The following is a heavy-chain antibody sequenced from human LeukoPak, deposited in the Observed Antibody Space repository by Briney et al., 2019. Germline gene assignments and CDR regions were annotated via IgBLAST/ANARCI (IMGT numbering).Heavy chain of an antibody. D-gene: IGHD2-2*01. CDR1: GFTFSSYA. J-gene: IGHJ4*02. V-gene: IGHV3-23*01. Sequence: GGSLRLSCAASGFTFSSYAMSWVRQAPGKGLEWVSAISGSGGSTYYADSVKGRFTISRDNSKNTLYLQMNSLRAEDTAVYYCAKDSGYCSSTSCYAGDYRGQGTLVTVSS. CDR3: AKDSGYCSSTSCYAGDY. CDR2: ISGSGGST.